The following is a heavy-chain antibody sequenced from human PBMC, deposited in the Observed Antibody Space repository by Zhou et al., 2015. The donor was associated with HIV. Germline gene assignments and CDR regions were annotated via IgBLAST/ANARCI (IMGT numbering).Heavy chain of an antibody. D-gene: IGHD5-12*01. Sequence: QVQLVQSGAEVKKPGSSVKVSCKASGGTFSSYAISWVRQAPGQGLEWMGGIIPIFGTANYAQKFQGRVTITADESTSTAYMELSSLRSEDTAVYYCASWGLRDVHTGGHNFDYWGQGTLVTVSS. J-gene: IGHJ4*02. V-gene: IGHV1-69*01. CDR3: ASWGLRDVHTGGHNFDY. CDR1: GGTFSSYA. CDR2: IIPIFGTA.